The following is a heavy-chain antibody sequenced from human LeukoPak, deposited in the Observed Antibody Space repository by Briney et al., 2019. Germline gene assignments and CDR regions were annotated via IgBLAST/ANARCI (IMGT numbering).Heavy chain of an antibody. CDR3: ARAGYGDSDFDY. J-gene: IGHJ4*02. Sequence: PSETLSLTCAVYGGSFSGYNWNWIRQPPGKGLEWIGEINHSGSTNYNPSLKSRVTISVDTSKNQFSLKMSSVTAADTAVYYCARAGYGDSDFDYWGQGTLVTVSS. D-gene: IGHD4-17*01. CDR1: GGSFSGYN. CDR2: INHSGST. V-gene: IGHV4-34*01.